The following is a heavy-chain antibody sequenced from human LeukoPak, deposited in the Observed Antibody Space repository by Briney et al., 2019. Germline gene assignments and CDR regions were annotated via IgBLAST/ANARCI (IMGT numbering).Heavy chain of an antibody. V-gene: IGHV3-23*01. D-gene: IGHD4/OR15-4a*01. CDR2: ITGSGRYT. CDR3: ARGPLTSSNYYMDV. CDR1: GFSFDIHA. Sequence: GGSLRLSCAASGFSFDIHAMNWVRQAPGKGLEWISAITGSGRYTYYKDSVKGRFTISRDNSKNTLFLQMSSLRAEDTAVYYCARGPLTSSNYYMDVWGRGTTVTVSS. J-gene: IGHJ6*03.